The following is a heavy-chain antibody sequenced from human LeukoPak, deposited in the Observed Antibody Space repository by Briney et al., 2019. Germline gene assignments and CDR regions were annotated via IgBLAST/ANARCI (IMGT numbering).Heavy chain of an antibody. CDR1: GFTFSDYW. CDR2: ISGSGGST. Sequence: PGGSLRLSCAASGFTFSDYWMSWVRQAPGKGLEWVSAISGSGGSTYYADSVKGRFTISRDNSKNTLYLQMNSLRAEDTAVYYCAKGFRGIFGVVILHYFDYWGQGTLVTVSS. J-gene: IGHJ4*02. CDR3: AKGFRGIFGVVILHYFDY. V-gene: IGHV3-23*01. D-gene: IGHD3-3*01.